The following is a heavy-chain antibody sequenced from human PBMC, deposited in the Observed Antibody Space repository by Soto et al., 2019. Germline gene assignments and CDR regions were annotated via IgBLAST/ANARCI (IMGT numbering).Heavy chain of an antibody. J-gene: IGHJ6*02. D-gene: IGHD2-15*01. CDR3: ARDHWDCSGGGCNPHQLNFFAMDV. CDR2: ISFDGNNK. Sequence: GGSLRLSCVVSGFTFNDYAIHWVRQAPGKGLEWVAVISFDGNNKFYTDSVKGRFTISRDRSKTTAYLQMNNLRAEDTAVYYCARDHWDCSGGGCNPHQLNFFAMDVWGQGTTGTVSS. V-gene: IGHV3-30*03. CDR1: GFTFNDYA.